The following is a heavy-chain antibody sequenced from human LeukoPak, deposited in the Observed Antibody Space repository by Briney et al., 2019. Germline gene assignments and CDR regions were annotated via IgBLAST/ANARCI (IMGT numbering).Heavy chain of an antibody. V-gene: IGHV3-23*01. J-gene: IGHJ4*02. CDR2: ISGSGGST. CDR1: GFTFSSYA. CDR3: AKRYDFWSGCYDY. D-gene: IGHD3-3*01. Sequence: GGSLRLSCAASGFTFSSYAMSWVRQAPGKGLEWVSTISGSGGSTYHADSVKGRFTISRDNSKNTLLLQMNSLKAEDTAVYYCAKRYDFWSGCYDYWGQGTLVTVSS.